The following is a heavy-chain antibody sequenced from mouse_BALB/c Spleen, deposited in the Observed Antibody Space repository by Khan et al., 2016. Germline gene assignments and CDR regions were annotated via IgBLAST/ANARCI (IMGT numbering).Heavy chain of an antibody. CDR2: IHYSGST. V-gene: IGHV3-1*02. J-gene: IGHJ2*01. CDR1: GYSITSHYS. Sequence: EVKLEESGPDLVKPSQSVSLTCTVTGYSITSHYSWHWIRHFPGNKVEWMGYIHYSGSTDFNPSLKSRNSITRDTSKNQFFLQLNSVTTEDTATYYCATSSSGYWYYFDYWGQGTTLTVSS. CDR3: ATSSSGYWYYFDY. D-gene: IGHD3-1*01.